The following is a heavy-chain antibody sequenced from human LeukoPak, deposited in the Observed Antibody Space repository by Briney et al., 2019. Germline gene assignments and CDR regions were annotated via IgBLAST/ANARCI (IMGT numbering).Heavy chain of an antibody. Sequence: GGSLRLSCAASGVTFSNAWMSWVRQAPGKGLEWVGRMKSKTDGGTTDYAAPVKGRFTISRDDSKNTLYLQMNSLKTEDTAVYYCTTEAVVVVRYYYYYMDVCGKGTTVTVS. V-gene: IGHV3-15*01. D-gene: IGHD3-22*01. CDR2: MKSKTDGGTT. CDR3: TTEAVVVVRYYYYYMDV. J-gene: IGHJ6*03. CDR1: GVTFSNAW.